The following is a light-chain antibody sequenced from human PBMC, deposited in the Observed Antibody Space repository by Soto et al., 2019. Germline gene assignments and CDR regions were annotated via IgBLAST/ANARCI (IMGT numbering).Light chain of an antibody. CDR2: EVS. CDR3: SSYAAGNNLV. Sequence: QSVLTQPPSASGSPGQSVTISCTGTSSDIGGYDYVSWYQQHPGKAPKLIIYEVSKRPSGVPDRFSGSKSGNTASLTVSGLQAEDEADYYCSSYAAGNNLVFAGGTKLTVL. J-gene: IGLJ3*02. V-gene: IGLV2-8*01. CDR1: SSDIGGYDY.